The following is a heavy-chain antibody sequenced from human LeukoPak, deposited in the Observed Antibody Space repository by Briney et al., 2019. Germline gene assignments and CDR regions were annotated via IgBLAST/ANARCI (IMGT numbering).Heavy chain of an antibody. D-gene: IGHD6-19*01. CDR1: GYTFTGYY. Sequence: ASVKVSCKASGYTFTGYYMHWARQAPGQGLEWMGWINPNSGGTNYAQKFQGRVTMTRNTSISTAYMELSSLRSEDTAVYYCARGNSGWHDYWGQGTLVTVSS. CDR3: ARGNSGWHDY. J-gene: IGHJ4*02. CDR2: INPNSGGT. V-gene: IGHV1-2*02.